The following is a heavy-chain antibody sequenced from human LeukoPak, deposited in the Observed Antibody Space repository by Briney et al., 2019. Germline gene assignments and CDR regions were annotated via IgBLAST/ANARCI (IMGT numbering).Heavy chain of an antibody. Sequence: GGSLRLSCEVSGFTLGSFGMHWVRQAPGKGLEWVSYISSGSKTIYYADSVKGRFTVSRDNARNSLFLQLNSLRAEDTAVYYCARAQYYNLSLLPKYYYYMDVWGKGTTVTVSS. J-gene: IGHJ6*03. CDR3: ARAQYYNLSLLPKYYYYMDV. CDR2: ISSGSKTI. V-gene: IGHV3-48*01. D-gene: IGHD3-10*01. CDR1: GFTLGSFG.